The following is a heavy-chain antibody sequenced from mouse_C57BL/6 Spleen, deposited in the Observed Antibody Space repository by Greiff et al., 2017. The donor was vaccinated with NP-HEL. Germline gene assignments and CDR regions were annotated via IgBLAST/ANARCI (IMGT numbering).Heavy chain of an antibody. Sequence: QVQLKQPGTELVKPGASVKLSCKASGYTFTSYWMHWVKQRPGQGLEWIGNINPSNGGTNYNEKFKSKATLTVDKSSSTAYMQLSSLTSEDSAVYYCARSEGQLRLRYVDYWGQGTTLTVSS. CDR2: INPSNGGT. J-gene: IGHJ2*01. V-gene: IGHV1-53*01. CDR3: ARSEGQLRLRYVDY. CDR1: GYTFTSYW. D-gene: IGHD3-2*02.